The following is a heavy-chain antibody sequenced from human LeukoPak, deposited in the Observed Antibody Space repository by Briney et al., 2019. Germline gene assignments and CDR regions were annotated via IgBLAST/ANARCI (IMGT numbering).Heavy chain of an antibody. J-gene: IGHJ4*02. Sequence: PGGSLRLSCAASGFTFSSYSMNWVRQAPGKGLEWVSYISSSSSTIYYADSVKGRFTISRDNAKNSLYLQMNSLRAEDTAVYYCAGDLLSYYVRGEDYWGQGTLVTVSS. CDR3: AGDLLSYYVRGEDY. D-gene: IGHD3-10*02. CDR1: GFTFSSYS. CDR2: ISSSSSTI. V-gene: IGHV3-48*01.